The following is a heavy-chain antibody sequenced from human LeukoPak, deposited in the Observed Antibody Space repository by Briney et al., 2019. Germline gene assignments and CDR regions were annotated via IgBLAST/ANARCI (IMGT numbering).Heavy chain of an antibody. J-gene: IGHJ2*01. CDR2: INPSGGST. V-gene: IGHV1-46*01. Sequence: GASVKVSCKASGYTFTSYYMHWVRQAPGQGLEWMGIINPSGGSTSYAQKFQGRVTMTRDTSTSTVYMELSSLRSEDTAVYYCARGGYCTNGVCPLRHWYFDRWGRGTLVTVSA. CDR3: ARGGYCTNGVCPLRHWYFDR. CDR1: GYTFTSYY. D-gene: IGHD2-8*01.